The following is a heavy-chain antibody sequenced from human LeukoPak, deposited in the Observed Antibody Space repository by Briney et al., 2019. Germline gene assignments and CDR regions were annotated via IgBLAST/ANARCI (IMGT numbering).Heavy chain of an antibody. CDR1: GGSISSYY. CDR2: IYYSGST. V-gene: IGHV4-59*01. J-gene: IGHJ3*02. D-gene: IGHD5-24*01. CDR3: AREQRGAFDI. Sequence: SETLSLTCAVSGGSISSYYWSWIRQPPGKGLEWIGYIYYSGSTNYNPSLKSRVTISVDTSKDQFSLKLSSVTAADTAVYYCAREQRGAFDIWGQGTMVTVSS.